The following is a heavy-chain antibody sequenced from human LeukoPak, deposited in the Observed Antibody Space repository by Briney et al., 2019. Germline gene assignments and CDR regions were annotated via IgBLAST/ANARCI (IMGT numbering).Heavy chain of an antibody. Sequence: SETLSLTCTVSGGSITSSSYYWGWIRQPPGKGLEWIGNIYYSGNTYYNPSLKSRVTISVDTSKNQFSLNLKSVIPEDTAVYYCARNLIPEQLVLNFWGQGTLVTVSS. V-gene: IGHV4-39*07. CDR1: GGSITSSSYY. CDR3: ARNLIPEQLVLNF. CDR2: IYYSGNT. J-gene: IGHJ4*02. D-gene: IGHD6-13*01.